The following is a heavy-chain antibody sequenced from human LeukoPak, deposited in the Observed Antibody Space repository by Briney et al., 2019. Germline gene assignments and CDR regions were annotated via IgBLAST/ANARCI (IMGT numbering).Heavy chain of an antibody. CDR3: ARELREHGVFDI. Sequence: HPGGSLRLSCAASGFTVSRNYMSWVRQAPGKGLEWVSEIYSDGSTYYAASVKGRFSISRDNSKNTVHLQMNSLRAEGTAVYYCARELREHGVFDIWGQGTMVTVSS. CDR1: GFTVSRNY. D-gene: IGHD1-26*01. J-gene: IGHJ3*02. CDR2: IYSDGST. V-gene: IGHV3-53*01.